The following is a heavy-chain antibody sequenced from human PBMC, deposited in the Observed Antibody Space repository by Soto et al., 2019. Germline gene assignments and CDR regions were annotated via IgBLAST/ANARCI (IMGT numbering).Heavy chain of an antibody. V-gene: IGHV1-69*13. D-gene: IGHD6-6*01. J-gene: IGHJ6*02. CDR3: ARENSIASLSYYYGMEV. CDR2: IIPMFGTT. Sequence: GASVKVSCKASGYTFTSYGISWVRQAPGRGLEWMGGIIPMFGTTNYAQKFQGRVTITADESTTTAYMELNSLRSEDTAVYYCARENSIASLSYYYGMEVWGQGTTVTVSS. CDR1: GYTFTSYG.